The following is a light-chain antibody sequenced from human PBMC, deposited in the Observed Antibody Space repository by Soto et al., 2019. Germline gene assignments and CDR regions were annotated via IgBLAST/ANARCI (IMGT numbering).Light chain of an antibody. Sequence: EIVLTQSPGTLSLSPGERATLSCRASQSLTSSYLAWYQQKPGQSPRLLIYGASRRATGMPDRFSGSGSGTDFTPTISRLEPEAFATYDCQKCDYLPIFGPGTTVDFK. CDR3: QKCDYLPI. CDR2: GAS. J-gene: IGKJ3*01. V-gene: IGKV3-20*01. CDR1: QSLTSSY.